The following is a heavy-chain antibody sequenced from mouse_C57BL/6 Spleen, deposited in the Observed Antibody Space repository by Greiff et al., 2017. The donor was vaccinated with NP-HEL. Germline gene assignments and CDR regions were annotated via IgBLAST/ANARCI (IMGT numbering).Heavy chain of an antibody. D-gene: IGHD2-2*01. CDR2: INPNNGGT. J-gene: IGHJ4*01. V-gene: IGHV1-18*01. CDR3: ARSMVPYAMDY. CDR1: GYTFTDYN. Sequence: EVQLQQSGPELVKPGASVKIPCKASGYTFTDYNMDWVKQSHGKSLEWIGDINPNNGGTIYNQKFKGKATLTVDKSSRTAYMELRSLTSEDTAVYYCARSMVPYAMDYWGQGTSVTVSS.